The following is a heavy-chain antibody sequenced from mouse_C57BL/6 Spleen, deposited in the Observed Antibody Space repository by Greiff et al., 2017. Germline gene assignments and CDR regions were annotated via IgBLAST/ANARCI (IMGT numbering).Heavy chain of an antibody. D-gene: IGHD1-1*01. V-gene: IGHV3-6*01. CDR1: GYSITSGYY. Sequence: EVQLQQSGPGLVKPSQSLSLTCSVTGYSITSGYYWNWIRQFPGNKLEWMGYISYDGSNNYNPSLKNRISITRDTSKNQFFLKLNSVTTEDTATYYCARLYGSSYPYAMDYWGQGTSVTVSS. J-gene: IGHJ4*01. CDR2: ISYDGSN. CDR3: ARLYGSSYPYAMDY.